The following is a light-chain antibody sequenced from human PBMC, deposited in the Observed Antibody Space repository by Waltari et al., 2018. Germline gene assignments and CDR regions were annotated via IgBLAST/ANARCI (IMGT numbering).Light chain of an antibody. V-gene: IGKV3-20*01. CDR2: GAA. CDR3: QHYVSLPVT. CDR1: HSVSRA. Sequence: EIVLTQSPCTLSLSPGERATLSCRASHSVSRALAWYQQNPGQAPRLLIYGAANRATGIPDRFSGSGSGTDFSLIISRLEPEDFAVYYCQHYVSLPVTFGQGTKVEIK. J-gene: IGKJ1*01.